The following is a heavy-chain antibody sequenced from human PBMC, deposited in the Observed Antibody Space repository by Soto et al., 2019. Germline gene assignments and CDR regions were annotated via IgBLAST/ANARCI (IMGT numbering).Heavy chain of an antibody. CDR3: ANCPESSGWYDY. J-gene: IGHJ4*02. CDR1: GFTFSSYG. V-gene: IGHV3-30*18. Sequence: QVQLVESGGGVVQPGRSLRLSCAASGFTFSSYGMHWVRQAPGKGLEWVAVISYDGSNKYYADSVKGRFTISRDNSKNTLCLQMNSLRAEDTAVYFCANCPESSGWYDYWGQGTLVTVSS. CDR2: ISYDGSNK. D-gene: IGHD6-19*01.